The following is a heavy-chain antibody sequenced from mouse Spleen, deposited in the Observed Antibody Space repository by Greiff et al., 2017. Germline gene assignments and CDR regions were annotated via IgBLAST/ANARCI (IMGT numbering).Heavy chain of an antibody. Sequence: QVQLKQSGAELVKPGASVKISCKASGYAFSSYWMNWVKQRPGKGLEWIGQIYPGDGDTNYNGKFKGKATLTADKSSSTAYMQLSSLTSEDSAVYFCAREEGNYSNADAMDYWGQGTSVTVSS. V-gene: IGHV1-80*01. CDR3: AREEGNYSNADAMDY. CDR2: IYPGDGDT. D-gene: IGHD2-5*01. J-gene: IGHJ4*01. CDR1: GYAFSSYW.